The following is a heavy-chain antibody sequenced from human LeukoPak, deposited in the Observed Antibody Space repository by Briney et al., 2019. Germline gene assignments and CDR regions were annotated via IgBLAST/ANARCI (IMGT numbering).Heavy chain of an antibody. J-gene: IGHJ5*02. CDR2: ISAYNGNT. CDR3: AREPYDILTGYLGSRFDP. D-gene: IGHD3-9*01. CDR1: GYTFTSYG. Sequence: ASVNVSCTASGYTFTSYGISWVRQAPGQGLEWMGWISAYNGNTNYAQKLQGRVTMTTDTSTSTAYMELRSLRSDDTAVYYCAREPYDILTGYLGSRFDPWGQGTLVTVSS. V-gene: IGHV1-18*04.